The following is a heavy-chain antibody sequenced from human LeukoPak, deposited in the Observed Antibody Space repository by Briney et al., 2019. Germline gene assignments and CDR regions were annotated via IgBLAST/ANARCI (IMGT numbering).Heavy chain of an antibody. CDR3: AKEASGWYEVLLYYFDY. V-gene: IGHV3-38-3*01. Sequence: GGSLRLSCAASGFTFSSYAMSWVRQAPGKGLEWVSSISGGSTYYADSRKGRFTISRDNSKNTLHLQMNSLRAEDTAVYYCAKEASGWYEVLLYYFDYWGQGTLVTVSS. J-gene: IGHJ4*02. D-gene: IGHD6-19*01. CDR1: GFTFSSYA. CDR2: ISGGST.